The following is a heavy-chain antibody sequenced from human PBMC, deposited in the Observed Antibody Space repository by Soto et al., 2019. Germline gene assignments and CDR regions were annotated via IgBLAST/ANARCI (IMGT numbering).Heavy chain of an antibody. D-gene: IGHD3-10*01. V-gene: IGHV1-18*01. CDR1: GYTFTSYG. J-gene: IGHJ5*02. Sequence: ASVKVSCKASGYTFTSYGISWVRQAPGQGLEWMGWISAYNGNTNYAQKLRGRVTMTTDTSTSTAYMELRSLRSDDTAVYYCARVRVTTDPPHWFDPWGHGTLVTVSS. CDR2: ISAYNGNT. CDR3: ARVRVTTDPPHWFDP.